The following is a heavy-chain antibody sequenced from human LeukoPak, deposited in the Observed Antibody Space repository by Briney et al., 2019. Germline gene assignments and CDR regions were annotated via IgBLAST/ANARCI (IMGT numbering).Heavy chain of an antibody. D-gene: IGHD3-3*01. V-gene: IGHV3-23*01. CDR1: GFTFSTYA. Sequence: AGGSLRLSCAASGFTFSTYAMTWVRQAPGKGLEWVSGIIESGGSTFYADSAKGRFSISRDNSKNTLYLQMNSLRAEDTALYYCAKAQSGSGWSFFDYWGQGTLVTVSS. CDR3: AKAQSGSGWSFFDY. J-gene: IGHJ4*02. CDR2: IIESGGST.